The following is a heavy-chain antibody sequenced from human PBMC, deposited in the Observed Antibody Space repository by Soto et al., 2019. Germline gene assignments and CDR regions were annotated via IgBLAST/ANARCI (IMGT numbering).Heavy chain of an antibody. CDR1: GFTFSSYA. CDR3: AKGGGYGSGGSYSHCLRWFDP. V-gene: IGHV3-23*01. D-gene: IGHD2-15*01. CDR2: LSGSGGST. Sequence: EVQLLESGGGLVQPGGSLRLSCAASGFTFSSYAMSWVRQAPGKGLEWGSALSGSGGSTYYADSVKGRFTISRDNSKNTLYLQMNSLRAEDPAVYYCAKGGGYGSGGSYSHCLRWFDPWGQGTLVTVAS. J-gene: IGHJ5*02.